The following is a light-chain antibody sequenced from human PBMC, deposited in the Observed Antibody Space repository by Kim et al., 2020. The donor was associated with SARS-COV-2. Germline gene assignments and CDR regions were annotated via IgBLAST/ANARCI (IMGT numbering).Light chain of an antibody. CDR2: YDS. V-gene: IGLV3-21*04. CDR3: QVWDSSSDHPV. Sequence: PGKTGRITCGGNNMGSRSVHWYQRKPGQAPVLVIYYDSDRPSGIPERFSGSNSGNTATLTISRVEAGDEADYYCQVWDSSSDHPVFGGGTQLTVL. J-gene: IGLJ3*02. CDR1: NMGSRS.